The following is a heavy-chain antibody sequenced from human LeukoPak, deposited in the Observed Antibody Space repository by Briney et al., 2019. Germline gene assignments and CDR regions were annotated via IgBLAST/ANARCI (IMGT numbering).Heavy chain of an antibody. D-gene: IGHD5-12*01. Sequence: PSETLSLTCTVSGGSVSSGSYHWSWIRQPPGKGLEWIGYIYCSGSTNYNPSLKSRVTISVDTSKNQFSLKLSSVTAADTAVYYCARTELRLISFDYWGQGTLVTVSS. CDR3: ARTELRLISFDY. CDR1: GGSVSSGSYH. V-gene: IGHV4-61*01. CDR2: IYCSGST. J-gene: IGHJ4*02.